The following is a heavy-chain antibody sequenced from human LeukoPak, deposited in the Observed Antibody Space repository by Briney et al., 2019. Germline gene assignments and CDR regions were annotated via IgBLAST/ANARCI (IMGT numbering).Heavy chain of an antibody. V-gene: IGHV5-51*01. D-gene: IGHD2-2*01. CDR3: ARDRHCTSTSCYFDY. CDR1: GYSFSNYW. J-gene: IGHJ4*02. CDR2: FNPGDSNS. Sequence: GESLKISCMGSGYSFSNYWIGWVRLMPGKGLEYMGIFNPGDSNSRYSPSFQGQVTFSADKSISTAYLQWSSLKASDTAMYYCARDRHCTSTSCYFDYWGQGTLVTVSS.